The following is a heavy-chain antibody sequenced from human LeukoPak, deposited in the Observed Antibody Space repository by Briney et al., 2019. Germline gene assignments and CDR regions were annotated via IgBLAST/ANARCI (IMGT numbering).Heavy chain of an antibody. Sequence: GGSLRLSCAASRFTFNDYGMSWVRQAPGKGLEWVSGINWNGGSTAYADSVRGRFTISRDNAKNSLYLQMNSLRAEDTAVYYCVRCHYYYYYMDVWGKGTTVTISS. J-gene: IGHJ6*03. CDR3: VRCHYYYYYMDV. CDR1: RFTFNDYG. V-gene: IGHV3-20*04. CDR2: INWNGGST.